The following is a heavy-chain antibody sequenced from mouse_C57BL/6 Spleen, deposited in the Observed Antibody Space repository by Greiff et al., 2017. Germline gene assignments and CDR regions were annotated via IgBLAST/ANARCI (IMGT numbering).Heavy chain of an antibody. CDR3: AKTGGTTVGAMDY. CDR2: IWRGGST. V-gene: IGHV2-5*01. D-gene: IGHD1-1*01. CDR1: GFSLTSYG. Sequence: VKLMESGPGLVQPSQSLSITCTVSGFSLTSYGVHWVRQSPGKGLEWLGVIWRGGSTDYNAAFMSRLSITKDNSKSQVFFKMNMLQADDTAIYYCAKTGGTTVGAMDYWGQGTSVTVSS. J-gene: IGHJ4*01.